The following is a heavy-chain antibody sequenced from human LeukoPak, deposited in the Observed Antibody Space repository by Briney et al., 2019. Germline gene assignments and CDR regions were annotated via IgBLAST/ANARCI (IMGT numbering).Heavy chain of an antibody. CDR2: IIPIFGTA. CDR3: ATQPQYCSSTSCYSDY. CDR1: GGTFSSYA. J-gene: IGHJ4*02. V-gene: IGHV1-69*01. Sequence: SVKVSCKASGGTFSSYAISWVRQAPGQGLEWMGGIIPIFGTANYAQKFQGRVTITADESTSTAYMELSSLRSEDTVVYYCATQPQYCSSTSCYSDYWGQGTLVTVSS. D-gene: IGHD2-2*01.